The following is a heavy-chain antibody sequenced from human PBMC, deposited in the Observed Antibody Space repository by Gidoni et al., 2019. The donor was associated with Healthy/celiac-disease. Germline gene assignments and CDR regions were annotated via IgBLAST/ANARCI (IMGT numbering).Heavy chain of an antibody. CDR2: IKQDGSEK. CDR3: ARVRGYSYGPGLYYFDY. D-gene: IGHD5-18*01. Sequence: EVQLVESGGGLVQPGGSLRLSCAASGFTFSSYWMSWVRQAPGKGLEWVANIKQDGSEKYYVDSVKGRFTISRDNAKNSLYLQMNSLRAEDTAVYYCARVRGYSYGPGLYYFDYWGQGTLVTVSS. J-gene: IGHJ4*02. V-gene: IGHV3-7*05. CDR1: GFTFSSYW.